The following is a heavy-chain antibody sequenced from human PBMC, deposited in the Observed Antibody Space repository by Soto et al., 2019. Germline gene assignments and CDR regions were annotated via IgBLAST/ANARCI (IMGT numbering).Heavy chain of an antibody. D-gene: IGHD3-3*01. J-gene: IGHJ6*02. Sequence: SETLSLTCTVSGGSISSGGYYWSWIRQHPGKGLEWIGYIYYSGSTYYNPSLKSRVTISVDTSKNQFSLKLSSVTAAETAVYYCAFRYDFWSGYPTDYYYYYGMDVWGQGTTVTVSS. CDR1: GGSISSGGYY. V-gene: IGHV4-31*03. CDR3: AFRYDFWSGYPTDYYYYYGMDV. CDR2: IYYSGST.